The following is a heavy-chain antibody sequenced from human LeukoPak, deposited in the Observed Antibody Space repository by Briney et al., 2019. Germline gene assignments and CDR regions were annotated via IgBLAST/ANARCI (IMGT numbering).Heavy chain of an antibody. V-gene: IGHV3-33*01. CDR3: ARDPQYCSGGSCYHGFWFDP. J-gene: IGHJ5*02. D-gene: IGHD2-15*01. CDR2: IWYDGSNK. CDR1: GFTFSSYG. Sequence: PGRSLRLSCAASGFTFSSYGMHWVRQAPGKGLGWVAVIWYDGSNKYYADSVKGRFTISRDNSKNTLYLQMNSLRAEDTAVYYCARDPQYCSGGSCYHGFWFDPWGQGTLVTVSS.